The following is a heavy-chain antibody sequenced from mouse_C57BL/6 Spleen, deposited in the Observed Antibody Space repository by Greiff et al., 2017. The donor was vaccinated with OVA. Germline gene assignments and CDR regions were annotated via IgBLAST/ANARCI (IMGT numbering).Heavy chain of an antibody. J-gene: IGHJ1*03. CDR1: GYAFSSSW. CDR2: IYPGDGDT. D-gene: IGHD1-1*01. V-gene: IGHV1-82*01. Sequence: QVQLKESGPELVKPGASVKISCKASGYAFSSSWMNWVKQRPGKGLEWIGRIYPGDGDTNYNGKFKGKATLTADKSSSTAYMQLSSLTSEDSAVYVCARRYDYYGSSSTWYFDVWGTGTTVTVSS. CDR3: ARRYDYYGSSSTWYFDV.